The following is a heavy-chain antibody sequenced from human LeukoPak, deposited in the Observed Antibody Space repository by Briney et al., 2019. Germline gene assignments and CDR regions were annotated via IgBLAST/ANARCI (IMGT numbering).Heavy chain of an antibody. CDR1: GYTFTSYG. CDR3: ARVSRIIVVVPAAHAPDAFDI. Sequence: ASVKVSCKASGYTFTSYGISWVRQAPGQGLEWMGWISAYNGNTNYAQKLQGRVTMTTDTSTSTAYMELRSLRSDDTAVYYCARVSRIIVVVPAAHAPDAFDIWGRGTMVTVPS. J-gene: IGHJ3*02. D-gene: IGHD2-2*01. CDR2: ISAYNGNT. V-gene: IGHV1-18*01.